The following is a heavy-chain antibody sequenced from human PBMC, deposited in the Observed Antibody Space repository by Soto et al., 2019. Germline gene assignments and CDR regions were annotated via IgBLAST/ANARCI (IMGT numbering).Heavy chain of an antibody. CDR3: ARGPTSGRYSGYGPYYYYGMDV. Sequence: GASVKVSCKASGYTFTGYYMHWVRQAPGQGLEWMGWIIPNIGTANYAQKFQGRVTITADESTSTAYMELSSLRSEDTAVYYCARGPTSGRYSGYGPYYYYGMDVWGQGTTVTVSS. CDR1: GYTFTGYY. J-gene: IGHJ6*02. V-gene: IGHV1-69*13. D-gene: IGHD5-12*01. CDR2: IIPNIGTA.